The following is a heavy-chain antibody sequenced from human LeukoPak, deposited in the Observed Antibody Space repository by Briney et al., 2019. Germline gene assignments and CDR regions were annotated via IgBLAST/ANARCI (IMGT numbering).Heavy chain of an antibody. D-gene: IGHD4-17*01. CDR3: ATSRYYGDYDGGLG. V-gene: IGHV1-69*04. J-gene: IGHJ4*02. CDR1: GGTFSSYA. Sequence: SVKVSCKASGGTFSSYAISWVRQAPGQGLEWMGRIIPILGIANYAQKFQGRVTITADKSTSTAYKELSSLRSEDTAVYYCATSRYYGDYDGGLGWGQGTLVTVSS. CDR2: IIPILGIA.